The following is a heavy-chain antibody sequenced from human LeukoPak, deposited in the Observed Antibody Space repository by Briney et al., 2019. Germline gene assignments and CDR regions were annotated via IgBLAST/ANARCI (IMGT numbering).Heavy chain of an antibody. D-gene: IGHD3-16*02. CDR1: GYTFTSYY. V-gene: IGHV1-46*01. Sequence: GASVKVSCKASGYTFTSYYMHWVRQAPGQGLEWMGIINPSGGSTSYAQKFQGRVTMTRDTSTSTVYMELSSLRSEDTAVYYCATIRWSYRYTSLNFDYWGQGTLVTVSS. CDR2: INPSGGST. CDR3: ATIRWSYRYTSLNFDY. J-gene: IGHJ4*02.